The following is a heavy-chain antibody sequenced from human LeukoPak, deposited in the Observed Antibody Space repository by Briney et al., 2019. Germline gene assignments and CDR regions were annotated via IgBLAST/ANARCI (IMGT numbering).Heavy chain of an antibody. CDR1: GGSFSGYY. D-gene: IGHD3-3*01. Sequence: SETLSLTCAVYGGSFSGYYWSWIRQPPGKGLEWIGEINHSGSTNYNPSLKSRVTISVDTSKNQFSLKLSSVTAADTAVYYCARHSYDFWSGTYYFDYWGQGTLVTVSS. CDR2: INHSGST. J-gene: IGHJ4*02. V-gene: IGHV4-34*01. CDR3: ARHSYDFWSGTYYFDY.